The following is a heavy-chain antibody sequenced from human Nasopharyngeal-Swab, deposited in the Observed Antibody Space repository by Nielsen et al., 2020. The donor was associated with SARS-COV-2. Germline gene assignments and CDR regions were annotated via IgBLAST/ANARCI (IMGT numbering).Heavy chain of an antibody. J-gene: IGHJ5*02. Sequence: GGSLRLSCAASGFTFSSYWMHWVRQAPGKGLVWVSRINSDGSSTSYADSVKGRFTISRDNAKNTLYLQMNRLRAEDTAVHYCARGRYNWNVNNWFDPWGQGTLVTVSS. V-gene: IGHV3-74*01. CDR3: ARGRYNWNVNNWFDP. CDR1: GFTFSSYW. CDR2: INSDGSST. D-gene: IGHD1-20*01.